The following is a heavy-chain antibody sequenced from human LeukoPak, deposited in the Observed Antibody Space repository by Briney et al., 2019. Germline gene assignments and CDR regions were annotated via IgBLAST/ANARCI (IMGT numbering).Heavy chain of an antibody. J-gene: IGHJ4*02. D-gene: IGHD2-15*01. CDR1: GGSISSYY. CDR3: ARVYCSGGSCYFDY. CDR2: IYYSGST. V-gene: IGHV4-59*01. Sequence: SETLSLTCTVSGGSISSYYWSWIRQPPGRGLEWIGYIYYSGSTNYNPSLKSRVTISVDTSKNQFSLKLSSVTAADTAVYYCARVYCSGGSCYFDYWGQGTLVTVSS.